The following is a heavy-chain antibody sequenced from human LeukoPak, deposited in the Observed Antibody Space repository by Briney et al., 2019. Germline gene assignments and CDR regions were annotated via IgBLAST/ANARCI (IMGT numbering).Heavy chain of an antibody. Sequence: GGSLRLSCAASGFTFDDYAMSWVRQAPGKGLEWVSGIKWNGGSTGYVDSVKGRFTNSRDNAKNSLYLQMNSLRAEDTALYYCARHQDSSGWYGSDNWGQGTLVTVSS. CDR1: GFTFDDYA. J-gene: IGHJ4*02. D-gene: IGHD6-19*01. CDR3: ARHQDSSGWYGSDN. CDR2: IKWNGGST. V-gene: IGHV3-20*04.